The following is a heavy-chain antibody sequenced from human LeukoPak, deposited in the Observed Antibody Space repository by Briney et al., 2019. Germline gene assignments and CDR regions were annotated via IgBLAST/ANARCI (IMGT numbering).Heavy chain of an antibody. CDR1: GYSINNYY. D-gene: IGHD3/OR15-3a*01. J-gene: IGHJ5*02. CDR3: ARRDSRWFDP. CDR2: IYYSGST. V-gene: IGHV4-59*08. Sequence: PSETLSLTCTVSGYSINNYYWSWIRQSPGKGLEWIGYIYYSGSTNYNPSLKSRVTMSVDTSKTQFSLELTSVTAADTAVYYCARRDSRWFDPWGQGTLVTVSS.